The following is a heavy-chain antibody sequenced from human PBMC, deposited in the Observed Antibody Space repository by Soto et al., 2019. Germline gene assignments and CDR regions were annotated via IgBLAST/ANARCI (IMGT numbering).Heavy chain of an antibody. D-gene: IGHD3-16*01. Sequence: GSLRLSCATSGFTFSTYGMTWVRQAPGKGLEWVSSLSGGDGTTYYADSVKGRFTISRDNSKNTLYLQMNSLRAEDSALYYRVKRRYYDCSAWDIWGQGTMVTVSS. CDR3: VKRRYYDCSAWDI. V-gene: IGHV3-23*01. CDR2: LSGGDGTT. J-gene: IGHJ3*02. CDR1: GFTFSTYG.